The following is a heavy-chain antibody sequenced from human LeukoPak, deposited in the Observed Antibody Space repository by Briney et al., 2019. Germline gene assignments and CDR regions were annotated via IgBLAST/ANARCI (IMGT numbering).Heavy chain of an antibody. CDR2: IYTSGST. D-gene: IGHD6-13*01. CDR3: ARSYSSSWYFDY. Sequence: SETLSLTCTVSGGSISSYYWSWIRQPPGKGLEWIGYIYTSGSTNYNPSLKSRVTISVDTSKNQFSLKLSFVTAADTAVYYCARSYSSSWYFDYWGQGTLVTVSS. V-gene: IGHV4-4*09. CDR1: GGSISSYY. J-gene: IGHJ4*02.